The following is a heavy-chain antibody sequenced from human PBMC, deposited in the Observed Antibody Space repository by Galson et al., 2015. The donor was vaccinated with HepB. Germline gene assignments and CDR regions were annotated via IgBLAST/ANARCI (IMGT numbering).Heavy chain of an antibody. Sequence: SVKVSCKASGYTFTSYAMNWVRQAPGQGLEWMGWINTNTGNPTYAQGFTGRFVFSLDTSVSTAYLQISSLKAEDTAVYYCARDLGRRFIGSGYYSDYWGQGTLVTVSS. CDR2: INTNTGNP. CDR3: ARDLGRRFIGSGYYSDY. D-gene: IGHD3-22*01. V-gene: IGHV7-4-1*02. CDR1: GYTFTSYA. J-gene: IGHJ4*02.